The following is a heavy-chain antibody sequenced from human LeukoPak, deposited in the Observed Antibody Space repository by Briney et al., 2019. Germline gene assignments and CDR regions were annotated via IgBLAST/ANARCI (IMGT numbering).Heavy chain of an antibody. CDR2: IYTSGST. CDR1: GGSISSGSYY. V-gene: IGHV4-61*02. J-gene: IGHJ6*03. Sequence: SETLSLTCTVSGGSISSGSYYWSWIRQPAGKGLEWIGRIYTSGSTNYNPSLKSRVTISVDTSKNQFSLKLSSVTAADTAVYYCARDRLTNHPYYYMDVWGKGTTVTISS. CDR3: ARDRLTNHPYYYMDV. D-gene: IGHD1-14*01.